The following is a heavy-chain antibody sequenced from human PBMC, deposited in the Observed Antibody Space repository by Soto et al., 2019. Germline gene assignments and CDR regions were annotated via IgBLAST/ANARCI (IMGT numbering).Heavy chain of an antibody. J-gene: IGHJ2*01. Sequence: QVQLVQSGAEVKKPGASVKVSCKASGYTFTNYGVHWVRQAPGQRLEWMGWINVGHGNTKYSQKFQGRVTITRDTAASRAFMDLTSLRSEDTAVYYCARSGYSSGWYHWYFDFWGRGTLVTVSS. CDR1: GYTFTNYG. CDR3: ARSGYSSGWYHWYFDF. D-gene: IGHD6-19*01. CDR2: INVGHGNT. V-gene: IGHV1-3*01.